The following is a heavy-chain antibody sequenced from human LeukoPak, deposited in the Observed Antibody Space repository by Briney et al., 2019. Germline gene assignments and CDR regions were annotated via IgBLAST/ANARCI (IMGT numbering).Heavy chain of an antibody. CDR2: ISNSGRNT. CDR1: GFTFSSYT. CDR3: ARARGYCAADCSRYAFDY. D-gene: IGHD2-21*02. Sequence: ASLRLSCAASGFTFSSYTMSWVRQAPGKGLELVSTISNSGRNTFYTDSVKGRFTISRANSKNTLYLQMNSLRAGATAEYSSARARGYCAADCSRYAFDYRGQGTLATVSS. J-gene: IGHJ4*02. V-gene: IGHV3-23*01.